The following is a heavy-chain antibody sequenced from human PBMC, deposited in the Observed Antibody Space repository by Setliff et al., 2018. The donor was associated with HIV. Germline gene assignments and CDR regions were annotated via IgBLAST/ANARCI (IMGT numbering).Heavy chain of an antibody. V-gene: IGHV3-7*03. CDR1: GFTFSSYW. D-gene: IGHD1-26*01. CDR2: IKQDGSEK. Sequence: GGSLRLSCAASGFTFSSYWMSWVRQAPGKGLEWVANIKQDGSEKYYVDSVKGRFTISRDNAKNSLYLQMNSLRAEDTAVYYCARQKEWGLVSFYYMDVWGKGTTVTVSS. CDR3: ARQKEWGLVSFYYMDV. J-gene: IGHJ6*03.